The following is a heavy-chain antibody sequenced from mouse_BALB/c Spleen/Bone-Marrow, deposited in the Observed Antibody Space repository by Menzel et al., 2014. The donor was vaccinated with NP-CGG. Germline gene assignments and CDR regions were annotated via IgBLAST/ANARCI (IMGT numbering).Heavy chain of an antibody. J-gene: IGHJ3*01. CDR3: GGQDGYYGGFAY. V-gene: IGHV1-37*01. CDR2: INPYNGDT. CDR1: GYSLTGYF. Sequence: EVQLQESGPELVKLGASVKISCKASGYSLTGYFMNWVKQSHGKSLEWIGRINPYNGDTFYNQKFKGKATLTVDKSSSTAHMELLSLTSEDSAVYYCGGQDGYYGGFAYWGQGTLVTVSA. D-gene: IGHD2-3*01.